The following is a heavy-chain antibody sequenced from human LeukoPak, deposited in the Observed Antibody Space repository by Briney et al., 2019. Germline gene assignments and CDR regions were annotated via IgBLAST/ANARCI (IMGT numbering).Heavy chain of an antibody. D-gene: IGHD2-15*01. CDR2: IYRDGSA. Sequence: GGSLRLSCAVSGFTASIYYMTWVRQAPGKGLEWVSFIYRDGSANYADSVKGRFTISRDNSKNTVYLQMNSLRAEDTAVCYCARGPGWNYFDYWGQGTLVTVSS. CDR3: ARGPGWNYFDY. CDR1: GFTASIYY. J-gene: IGHJ4*02. V-gene: IGHV3-66*01.